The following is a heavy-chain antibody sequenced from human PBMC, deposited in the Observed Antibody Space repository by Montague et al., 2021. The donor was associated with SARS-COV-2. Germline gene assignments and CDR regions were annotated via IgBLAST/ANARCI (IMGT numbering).Heavy chain of an antibody. CDR2: IYYSGST. V-gene: IGHV4-39*07. CDR3: ARALIMIPFGGGIAHWFDY. Sequence: SETLSLTYTVSGGSISSSSYYWGWIRQPPGKRLEWIGSIYYSGSTYYNPSLKSRVTISVDTSNNQFSLQLSSVTAADTAVYYCARALIMIPFGGGIAHWFDYWGQGTLVTVSS. CDR1: GGSISSSSYY. J-gene: IGHJ5*01. D-gene: IGHD3-16*02.